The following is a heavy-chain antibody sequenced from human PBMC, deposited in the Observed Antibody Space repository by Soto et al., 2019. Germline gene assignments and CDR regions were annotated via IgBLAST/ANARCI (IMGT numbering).Heavy chain of an antibody. CDR2: IKEDGSEK. J-gene: IGHJ4*02. Sequence: GGSLRLSCAASGFTFSSYAMHWVRQAPGKGLEWVANIKEDGSEKYYVDSVKGRFTISRDNAKNSLYLQMNSLRAEDTAVYYCARVYFKYDYWGQGTLVTVSS. V-gene: IGHV3-7*01. CDR3: ARVYFKYDY. D-gene: IGHD3-10*01. CDR1: GFTFSSYA.